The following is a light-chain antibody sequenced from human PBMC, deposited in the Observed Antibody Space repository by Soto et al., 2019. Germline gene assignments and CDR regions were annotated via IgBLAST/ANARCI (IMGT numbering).Light chain of an antibody. CDR2: SAS. CDR3: QQYGTSPLT. V-gene: IGKV3-20*01. J-gene: IGKJ4*01. CDR1: QSVRSNY. Sequence: EIVLTQSPGTLSLSPGERATLSCRASQSVRSNYLAWYQQKPGQAPRLLIYSASSRATGIPDRFSGSGSGTDFTLTISRLEPEDFAVYYCQQYGTSPLTFGGGTKVEI.